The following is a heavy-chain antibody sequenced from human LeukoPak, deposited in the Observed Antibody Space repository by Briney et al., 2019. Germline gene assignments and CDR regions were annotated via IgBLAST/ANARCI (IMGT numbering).Heavy chain of an antibody. CDR3: ARDGFGTGSN. CDR2: IKQDGSEK. V-gene: IGHV3-7*03. Sequence: GGSLRLSCAASGLTFSNYWMDWVRQAPGKGLEWVANIKQDGSEKNYVDSVRGRFIISRDNAKNSLYLQMNTLRADDTAVYYCARDGFGTGSNWGQGTLVTVSS. J-gene: IGHJ4*02. CDR1: GLTFSNYW. D-gene: IGHD3-16*01.